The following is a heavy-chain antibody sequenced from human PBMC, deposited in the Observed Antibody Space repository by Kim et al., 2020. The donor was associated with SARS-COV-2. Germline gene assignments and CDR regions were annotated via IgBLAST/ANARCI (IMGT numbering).Heavy chain of an antibody. V-gene: IGHV1-3*01. CDR3: ARGRKTTVTTSWFDP. CDR1: GYTFTSYA. D-gene: IGHD4-17*01. Sequence: ASVKVSCKASGYTFTSYAMHWVRQAPGQRLEWMGWINAGNGNTKYSQKFQGRVTITRDTSASTAYMELSSLRSEDTAVYYCARGRKTTVTTSWFDPWGQGTLVTVSS. CDR2: INAGNGNT. J-gene: IGHJ5*02.